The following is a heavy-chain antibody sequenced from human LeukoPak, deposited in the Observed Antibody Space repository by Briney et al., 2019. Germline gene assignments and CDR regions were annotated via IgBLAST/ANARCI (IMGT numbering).Heavy chain of an antibody. Sequence: GASVKVSCKASGYTFTSYGISWVRQAPGQGPEWMGRINPNSGGTNYAQKFQGRVTMTRDTSISTAYMELSRLRSDDTAVYYCASTVTTELFDYWGQGTLVTVSS. J-gene: IGHJ4*02. CDR1: GYTFTSYG. CDR2: INPNSGGT. V-gene: IGHV1-2*06. D-gene: IGHD4-17*01. CDR3: ASTVTTELFDY.